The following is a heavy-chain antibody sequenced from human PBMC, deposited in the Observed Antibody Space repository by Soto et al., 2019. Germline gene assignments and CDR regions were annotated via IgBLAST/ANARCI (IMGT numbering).Heavy chain of an antibody. J-gene: IGHJ4*02. CDR2: IYYSGST. D-gene: IGHD2-15*01. CDR1: GGSISSGGYY. Sequence: QVQLQESGPGLVKPSQTLSLTCTVSGGSISSGGYYWSWIRQHPGKGLEWIGYIYYSGSTYYNPSLKSRVTISVDASKNQFSLKLSSVTAADTAVYYCARRICSGGSCYLDYWGQGTLVTVSS. CDR3: ARRICSGGSCYLDY. V-gene: IGHV4-31*03.